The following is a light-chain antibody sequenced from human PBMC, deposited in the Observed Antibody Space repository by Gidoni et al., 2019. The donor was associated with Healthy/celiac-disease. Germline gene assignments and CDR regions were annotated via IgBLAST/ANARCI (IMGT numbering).Light chain of an antibody. CDR3: QQYGSSPLT. CDR1: QSVSSSY. CDR2: GAS. J-gene: IGKJ4*01. Sequence: EIVLTQSPGTLSLSPGERATLSFRASQSVSSSYFAWYHQKPGQAPRLLIYGASSRATGIPDRFSGSGSVTDFTLTISRLEPEDFAVYYCQQYGSSPLTFGGGTKVEIK. V-gene: IGKV3-20*01.